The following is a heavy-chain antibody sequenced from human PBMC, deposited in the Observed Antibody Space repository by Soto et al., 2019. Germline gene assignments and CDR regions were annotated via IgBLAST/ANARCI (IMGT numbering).Heavy chain of an antibody. V-gene: IGHV2-70*01. D-gene: IGHD1-26*01. J-gene: IGHJ4*02. CDR2: IDWDDDK. Sequence: GSGPTLVNPTQTLTLTCTFSGFSLSTSGMCVSWIRQPPGKALEWLALIDWDDDKYYSTSLKTRLTISKDTSKNQVVLTMTNMDPVDTATYYCARISVVGATTGYYFDYWGQGTLVTVSS. CDR1: GFSLSTSGMC. CDR3: ARISVVGATTGYYFDY.